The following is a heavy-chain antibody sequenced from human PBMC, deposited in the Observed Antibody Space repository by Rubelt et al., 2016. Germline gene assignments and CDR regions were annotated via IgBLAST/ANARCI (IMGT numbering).Heavy chain of an antibody. CDR3: ARGLNYGSGSYYRRGYWFDP. D-gene: IGHD3-10*01. V-gene: IGHV3-21*01. Sequence: GGVSSISSSSSYIYYADSVKGRFTISRDNAKNSLYLQMNSLRAEDTAVYYCARGLNYGSGSYYRRGYWFDPWGQGTLVTVSS. J-gene: IGHJ5*02. CDR2: ISSSSSYI.